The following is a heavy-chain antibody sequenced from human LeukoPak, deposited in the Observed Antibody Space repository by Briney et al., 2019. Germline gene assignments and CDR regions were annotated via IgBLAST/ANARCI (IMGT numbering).Heavy chain of an antibody. D-gene: IGHD3-22*01. CDR1: GFTFSSYA. CDR3: AKTKKDYYDSSGYSALYYFDY. V-gene: IGHV3-23*01. CDR2: ISGSGGST. J-gene: IGHJ4*02. Sequence: GGSLRLSCAASGFTFSSYAMSWVRQAPGKGLEWVSAISGSGGSTYYADSVKGRFTISRDNSKNTLYLQMNSLRAEDTAVYYCAKTKKDYYDSSGYSALYYFDYWGQGTLVTVSS.